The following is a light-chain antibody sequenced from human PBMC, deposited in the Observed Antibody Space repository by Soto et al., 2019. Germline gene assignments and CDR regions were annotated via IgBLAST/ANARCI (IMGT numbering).Light chain of an antibody. V-gene: IGLV2-14*01. J-gene: IGLJ2*01. CDR2: DVS. Sequence: QSVLTQPASVSGSPGQSITISCTGPSSDVSIYNFVSWYQQHPGKAPQLMIYDVSNRPSGVSNRFSGSKSGNRASLTISGLQAEDEADYYCSSYTSSSTLAFGGGTKVTVL. CDR1: SSDVSIYNF. CDR3: SSYTSSSTLA.